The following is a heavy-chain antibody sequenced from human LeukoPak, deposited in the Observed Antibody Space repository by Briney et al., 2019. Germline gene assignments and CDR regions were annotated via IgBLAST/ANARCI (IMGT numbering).Heavy chain of an antibody. J-gene: IGHJ3*02. V-gene: IGHV4-38-2*02. CDR2: LYYSGST. CDR1: GYSISSGYY. CDR3: ARRCSSWNAFDI. D-gene: IGHD3-10*01. Sequence: SETLSLTCTVSGYSISSGYYWGWIRQPPGKGLEWIGSLYYSGSTYYNPSLKSRVTISVDTSKNQLSLKLGSVTAADTAVYYCARRCSSWNAFDIWGRGTMVTVSS.